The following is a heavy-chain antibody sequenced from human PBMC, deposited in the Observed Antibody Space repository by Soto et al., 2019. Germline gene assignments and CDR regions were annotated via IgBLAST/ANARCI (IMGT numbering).Heavy chain of an antibody. J-gene: IGHJ6*03. V-gene: IGHV4-34*01. CDR2: INHSGST. D-gene: IGHD3-9*01. CDR3: ARGATGYYKYYYYYYLDV. Sequence: AETLSLTCAVYGGSFSGYYWSWIRQPPGKGLEWIGEINHSGSTNYNPSLKSRVTISVDTSKNQFSLKLSSVTAADTAVYYCARGATGYYKYYYYYYLDVWGKGTTVTVSS. CDR1: GGSFSGYY.